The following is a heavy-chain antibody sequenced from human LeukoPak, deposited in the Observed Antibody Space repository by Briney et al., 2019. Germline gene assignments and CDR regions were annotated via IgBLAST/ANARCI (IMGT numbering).Heavy chain of an antibody. CDR3: ARSRSDWFDP. CDR1: GFTVSSNY. Sequence: GSLRLSCAASGFTVSSNYMSWVRQAPGKGLEWVSVIYSDGSTYYADSVKGRFTISRDNSKNTLYLQMNSLRAEDTAVYYCARSRSDWFDPWGQGTLVTVSS. CDR2: IYSDGST. V-gene: IGHV3-53*01. D-gene: IGHD2-2*01. J-gene: IGHJ5*02.